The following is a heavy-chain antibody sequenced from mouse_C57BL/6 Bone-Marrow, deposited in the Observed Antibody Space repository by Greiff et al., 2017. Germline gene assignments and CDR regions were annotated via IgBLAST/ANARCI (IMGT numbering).Heavy chain of an antibody. D-gene: IGHD2-4*01. CDR1: GFTFSDYG. J-gene: IGHJ4*01. CDR2: ISSGSSTI. Sequence: EVKLMESGGGLVKPGGSLKLSCAASGFTFSDYGMHWVRQAPEKGLEWVAYISSGSSTIYYADTVKGRFTISRDNAKNTLFLQMTSLRSEDTAMYYCARPNYDYVPYAMDYWGQGTSVTVSS. CDR3: ARPNYDYVPYAMDY. V-gene: IGHV5-17*01.